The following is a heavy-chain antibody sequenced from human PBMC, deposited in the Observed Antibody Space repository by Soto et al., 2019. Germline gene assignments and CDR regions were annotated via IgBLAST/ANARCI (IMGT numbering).Heavy chain of an antibody. V-gene: IGHV3-23*01. Sequence: GGSLRLSCAASGFTFSSYAMSWVRQAPGKGLEWVSAISGSGGSTYYVDSVKGRFTISRDNSKNTLYLQMNSLRAEDTAVYYCAKDSRPKNKLKGSGDNDAFDIWGQGTMVTVSS. D-gene: IGHD3-10*01. CDR3: AKDSRPKNKLKGSGDNDAFDI. J-gene: IGHJ3*02. CDR2: ISGSGGST. CDR1: GFTFSSYA.